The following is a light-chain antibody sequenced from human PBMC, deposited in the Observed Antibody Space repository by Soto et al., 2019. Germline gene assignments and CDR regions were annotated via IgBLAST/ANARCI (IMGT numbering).Light chain of an antibody. V-gene: IGKV1-33*01. J-gene: IGKJ3*01. Sequence: DIQMPQSPSSLSASVGDRVTITCQASHDITSYLNWYQHKPGKAPKLLIYDASILEAGVPSRFRGSGSGTHFTFTISSLQPEDVATYYCQKCDYLPIFGPGTAVDFK. CDR3: QKCDYLPI. CDR2: DAS. CDR1: HDITSY.